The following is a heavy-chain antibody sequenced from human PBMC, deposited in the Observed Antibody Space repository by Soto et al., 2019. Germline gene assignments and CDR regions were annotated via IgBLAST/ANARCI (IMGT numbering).Heavy chain of an antibody. D-gene: IGHD3-3*01. V-gene: IGHV3-23*01. Sequence: GGSLRLSCAASGFSFDTYAMSWVRQAPGKGLEWVSSISGSGGNTYYADSVKGRFTISRDNSKNILYLQMSSLRSEDTAVYYCARDDRAIFGVAELYYYGMDVWGQGTTVTVSS. CDR1: GFSFDTYA. CDR2: ISGSGGNT. J-gene: IGHJ6*02. CDR3: ARDDRAIFGVAELYYYGMDV.